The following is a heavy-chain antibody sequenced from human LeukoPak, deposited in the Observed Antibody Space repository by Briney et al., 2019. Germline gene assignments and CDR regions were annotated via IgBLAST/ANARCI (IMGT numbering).Heavy chain of an antibody. D-gene: IGHD6-19*01. CDR3: ASLIAVAGSYNFDY. V-gene: IGHV4-39*01. Sequence: SETLSLTCTVSGGSISSSSYYWGWIRQPPGKGLEWIGSIYYSGSTYYNPSLKSRVTISVDTSKNQFSLKLSSVTAADTAVYYCASLIAVAGSYNFDYWGQGTLVTVSS. CDR2: IYYSGST. J-gene: IGHJ4*02. CDR1: GGSISSSSYY.